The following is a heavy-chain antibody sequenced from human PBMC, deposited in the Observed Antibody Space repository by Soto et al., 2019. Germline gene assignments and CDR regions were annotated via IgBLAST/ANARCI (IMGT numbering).Heavy chain of an antibody. CDR2: ISSSSSYI. V-gene: IGHV3-21*01. D-gene: IGHD3-10*01. Sequence: EVQLVESGGGLVKPGGSLRLSCAASGFTFSSYSMNWVRQAPGKGLEWVSSISSSSSYIYYADSVKGRFTISRDNAKNSLYLQMNSLRAEDTAVYYCARDQDSYDSGSYYNWGQGTLVTVSS. CDR3: ARDQDSYDSGSYYN. J-gene: IGHJ4*02. CDR1: GFTFSSYS.